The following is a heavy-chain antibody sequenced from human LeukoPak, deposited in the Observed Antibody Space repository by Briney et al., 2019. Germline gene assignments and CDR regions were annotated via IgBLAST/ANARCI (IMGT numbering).Heavy chain of an antibody. Sequence: SETLSLTCTVSGGSISSYYWSWIRQPAGKGLEWIGRIYTSGSTNYNPSLKSRVTMSVDTSKNQFSLKLSSVTAADTAVYYCARYESVAGRPDLFDYWGQGTLVTVSS. J-gene: IGHJ4*02. D-gene: IGHD6-19*01. CDR2: IYTSGST. CDR3: ARYESVAGRPDLFDY. CDR1: GGSISSYY. V-gene: IGHV4-4*07.